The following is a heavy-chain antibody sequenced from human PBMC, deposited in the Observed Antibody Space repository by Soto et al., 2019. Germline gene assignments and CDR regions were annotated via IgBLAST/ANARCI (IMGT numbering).Heavy chain of an antibody. CDR1: GGSFSGYY. D-gene: IGHD5-18*01. CDR2: INHSGST. J-gene: IGHJ6*02. CDR3: ARGVRIQLWTAYYYYGMDV. Sequence: PSETLSLTCAVYGGSFSGYYWSWIRQPPGKGLEWIGEINHSGSTNYNPSLKSRVTISVDTSKNQFSLKLSSVTAADTAVYYCARGVRIQLWTAYYYYGMDVWGHGTMVTVSS. V-gene: IGHV4-34*01.